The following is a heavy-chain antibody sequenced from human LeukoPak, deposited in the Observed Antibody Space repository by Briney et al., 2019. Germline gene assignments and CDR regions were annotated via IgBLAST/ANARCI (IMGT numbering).Heavy chain of an antibody. Sequence: ASVKVSCKASGFTFTNYNLHWVRQAPGQRLEWMGIINPSGGSTNYAQNFQGRVTMTRDTSISTAYMELSRLRSDDTAVYYCARDHGDYFFDYWGQGTLVTVSS. V-gene: IGHV1-46*01. CDR3: ARDHGDYFFDY. CDR1: GFTFTNYN. CDR2: INPSGGST. D-gene: IGHD4-17*01. J-gene: IGHJ4*02.